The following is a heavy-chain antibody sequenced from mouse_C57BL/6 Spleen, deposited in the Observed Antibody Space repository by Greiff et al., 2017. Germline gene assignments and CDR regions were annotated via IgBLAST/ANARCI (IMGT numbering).Heavy chain of an antibody. V-gene: IGHV2-4*01. CDR2: IWSGGST. CDR3: AASGGYGSSYYAMDY. Sequence: VKLVESGPGLVQPSQSLSITCTVSGFSLTSYGVHWVRQPPGKGLEWLGVIWSGGSTDYNAAFISRLSISKDNSKSQVFFKMNSLQADDTAIYYCAASGGYGSSYYAMDYWGQGTSVTVSS. J-gene: IGHJ4*01. D-gene: IGHD1-1*01. CDR1: GFSLTSYG.